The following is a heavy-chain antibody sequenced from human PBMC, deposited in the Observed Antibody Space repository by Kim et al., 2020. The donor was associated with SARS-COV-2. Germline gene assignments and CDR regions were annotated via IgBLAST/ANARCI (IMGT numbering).Heavy chain of an antibody. J-gene: IGHJ6*02. CDR1: GYTFTSYG. D-gene: IGHD2-15*01. CDR2: ISAYNGNT. V-gene: IGHV1-18*01. CDR3: ARVAAGDWHYGMDV. Sequence: ASVKVSCKASGYTFTSYGISWVRQAPGQGLEWMGWISAYNGNTNYAQKLQGRVTMTTDTSTSTAYMELRSLRSDDTAVYYCARVAAGDWHYGMDVWGQGTTVTVSS.